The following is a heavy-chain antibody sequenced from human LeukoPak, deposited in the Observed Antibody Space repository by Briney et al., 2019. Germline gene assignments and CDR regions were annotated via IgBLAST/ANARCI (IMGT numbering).Heavy chain of an antibody. J-gene: IGHJ4*02. CDR1: GFTFSSYA. D-gene: IGHD3-3*01. CDR2: ISGSGGST. Sequence: GGSLRLSCAASGFTFSSYAMSWVRQAPGKGLEWVSAISGSGGSTYYADSVKGRFTISRDNSKNTLYLQVNSLRAEDTAVYYCAKSPSFTIFGVVIYFDYWGQGTLVTVSS. CDR3: AKSPSFTIFGVVIYFDY. V-gene: IGHV3-23*01.